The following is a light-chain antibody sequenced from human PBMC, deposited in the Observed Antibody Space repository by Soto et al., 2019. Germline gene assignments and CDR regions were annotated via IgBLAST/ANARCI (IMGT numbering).Light chain of an antibody. Sequence: QAVVTQPASVSGSPGQSITISCTGTSSDVGGYSYVSWYQQHPGKAPKLMIYEVSDRPSGVSNRFSGSKSGNTASLTISGLQAGDEADYYCSSYTSSTTWVFGGGTKVTVL. CDR1: SSDVGGYSY. J-gene: IGLJ3*02. V-gene: IGLV2-14*01. CDR2: EVS. CDR3: SSYTSSTTWV.